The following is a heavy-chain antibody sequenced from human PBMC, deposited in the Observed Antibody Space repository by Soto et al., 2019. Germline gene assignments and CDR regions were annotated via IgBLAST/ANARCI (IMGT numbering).Heavy chain of an antibody. J-gene: IGHJ6*02. CDR2: IKQDGSEK. V-gene: IGHV3-7*01. D-gene: IGHD6-13*01. Sequence: GGSLRLSCAASGFTFSSYWMSWVRQAPGKGLEWVANIKQDGSEKYYVDSVKGRFTISRDNAKNSLYLQMNSLRAEDTAVYYCARLGAAAGTYYYYYGMDVWGQGTTVTVSS. CDR1: GFTFSSYW. CDR3: ARLGAAAGTYYYYYGMDV.